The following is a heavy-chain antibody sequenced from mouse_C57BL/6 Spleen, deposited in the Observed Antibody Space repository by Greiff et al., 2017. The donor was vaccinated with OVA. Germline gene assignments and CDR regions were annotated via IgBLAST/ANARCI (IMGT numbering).Heavy chain of an antibody. CDR1: GYTFTSSW. V-gene: IGHV1-69*01. CDR3: ARRFYYGYDYAMDY. CDR2: INPSDSNT. D-gene: IGHD2-2*01. Sequence: QVKLHQPGAELVMPGASVKLSCKASGYTFTSSWMHWVRPRPGPGLGWIGGINPSDSNTNYNQKFKGKSTLTVDKSSSTAYMQLSSLTSEDSAVYYCARRFYYGYDYAMDYWGQGTSVTVSS. J-gene: IGHJ4*01.